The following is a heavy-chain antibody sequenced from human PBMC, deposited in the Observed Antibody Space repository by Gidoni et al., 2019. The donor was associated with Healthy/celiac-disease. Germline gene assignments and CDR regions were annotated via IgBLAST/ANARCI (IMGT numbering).Heavy chain of an antibody. CDR3: ARIDRHSYGYVTSGDY. Sequence: EVQLVESGGGLVQPGGSLRLSCAASGFTFSSYEMNWVRQAPGKGREWVSYISSSGSTIYYADSVKGRFTISRDNAKNSLYLQMNSLRAEDTAVYYCARIDRHSYGYVTSGDYWGQGTLVTVSS. V-gene: IGHV3-48*03. CDR1: GFTFSSYE. D-gene: IGHD5-18*01. J-gene: IGHJ4*02. CDR2: ISSSGSTI.